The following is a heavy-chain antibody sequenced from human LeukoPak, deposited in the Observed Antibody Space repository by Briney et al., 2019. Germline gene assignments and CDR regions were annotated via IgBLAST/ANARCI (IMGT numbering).Heavy chain of an antibody. CDR1: GDSINNYY. CDR2: IHYSGST. Sequence: SETLSLTCLVSGDSINNYYWNWIRQPPGKGLEYIGWIHYSGSTNYNPSLKSRVTISVDTSKNQFSLKLSSVTAADTAVYYCARESSYGDYYFDYWGQGTLVTVSS. D-gene: IGHD4-17*01. V-gene: IGHV4-59*01. CDR3: ARESSYGDYYFDY. J-gene: IGHJ4*02.